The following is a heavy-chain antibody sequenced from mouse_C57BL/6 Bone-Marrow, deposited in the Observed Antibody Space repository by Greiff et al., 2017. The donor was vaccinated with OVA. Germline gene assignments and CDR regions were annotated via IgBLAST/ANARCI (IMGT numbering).Heavy chain of an antibody. CDR2: IYPGTSDT. CDR3: TNYYGSGYGWYFDV. V-gene: IGHV1-5*01. J-gene: IGHJ1*03. D-gene: IGHD1-1*01. CDR1: GYTFTSYW. Sequence: EVQRVESGTVLARPGASVKISCTTSGYTFTSYWMHWVKQRPGPGLEWIGAIYPGTSDTSYHQKFQGKAPLPAVTSASSAYMELSCLTNEDSAVSYCTNYYGSGYGWYFDVWGTGTTVTVSS.